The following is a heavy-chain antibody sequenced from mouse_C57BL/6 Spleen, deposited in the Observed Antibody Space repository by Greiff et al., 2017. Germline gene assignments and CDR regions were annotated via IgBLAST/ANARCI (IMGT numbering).Heavy chain of an antibody. CDR3: ARDYSNYGYYAMDY. CDR1: GYSITSGYY. Sequence: EVKLMESGPGLVKPSQSLSLTCSVTGYSITSGYYWNWIRQFPGNKLEWMGYISYDGSNNYNPSLKNRISITRDTSKNQFFLKLNSVTTEDTATYYCARDYSNYGYYAMDYWDQGTSVTVSS. J-gene: IGHJ4*01. CDR2: ISYDGSN. V-gene: IGHV3-6*01. D-gene: IGHD2-5*01.